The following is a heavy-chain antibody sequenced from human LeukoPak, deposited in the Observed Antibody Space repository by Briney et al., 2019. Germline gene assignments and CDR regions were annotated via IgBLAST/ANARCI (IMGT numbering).Heavy chain of an antibody. V-gene: IGHV3-30*03. CDR3: ATGSGHYYDH. Sequence: GGSLRLSCAASGFTFSSYGMHWVRQAPGKGLEWVAVISYDGSNKYYADSVKGRFTISRDNSKNTLYLQMNSLRAEDTAMYYCATGSGHYYDHWGQGTLVTVSS. D-gene: IGHD3-22*01. CDR1: GFTFSSYG. J-gene: IGHJ4*02. CDR2: ISYDGSNK.